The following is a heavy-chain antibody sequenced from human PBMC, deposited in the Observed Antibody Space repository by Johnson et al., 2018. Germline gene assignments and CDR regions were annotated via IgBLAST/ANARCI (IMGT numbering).Heavy chain of an antibody. CDR2: ISYDGSNK. Sequence: VQLVESGGGVVQPGRSLRLSCAASGFTFSSYGMHWVRQAPGKGLEWVAVISYDGSNKYYADSVKGRFTIAKNNSKNTLYLQMNSLGAEDTAVYYCAKVAYDSSGYYSYPAFDIWGQGTMVTVSS. CDR1: GFTFSSYG. D-gene: IGHD3-22*01. CDR3: AKVAYDSSGYYSYPAFDI. V-gene: IGHV3-30*18. J-gene: IGHJ3*02.